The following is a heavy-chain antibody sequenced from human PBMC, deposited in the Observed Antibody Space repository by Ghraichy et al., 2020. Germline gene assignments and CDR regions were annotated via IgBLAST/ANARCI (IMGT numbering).Heavy chain of an antibody. V-gene: IGHV3-30*18. J-gene: IGHJ4*02. CDR3: AKSAAAGGGYYFDY. CDR1: GFTFSSYG. CDR2: ISYDGSNK. D-gene: IGHD6-13*01. Sequence: GGSLRLSCAASGFTFSSYGMHWVRQAPGKGLEWVAVISYDGSNKYYADSVKGRFTISRDNSKNTLYLQMNSLRAEDTAVYYCAKSAAAGGGYYFDYWGQGTLVTVSS.